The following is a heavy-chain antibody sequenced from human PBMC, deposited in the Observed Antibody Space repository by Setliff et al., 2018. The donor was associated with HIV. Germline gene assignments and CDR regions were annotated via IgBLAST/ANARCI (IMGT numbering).Heavy chain of an antibody. CDR2: ISPGGSFM. V-gene: IGHV3-21*01. CDR3: ARASPGVVMIPDS. CDR1: GFDFTSYT. D-gene: IGHD3-22*01. Sequence: PVGSLRLSCAASGFDFTSYTMTWVRQAPGKGLEWVASISPGGSFMYYGDSIQGRFTISRDDAKSSLYLQMNSLKVEDTATYFCARASPGVVMIPDSWGQGTLVTVSS. J-gene: IGHJ4*02.